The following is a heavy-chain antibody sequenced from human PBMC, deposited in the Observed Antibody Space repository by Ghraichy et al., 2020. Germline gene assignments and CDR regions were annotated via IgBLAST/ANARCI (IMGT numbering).Heavy chain of an antibody. D-gene: IGHD4-17*01. CDR3: ARPVIPEHYGVPYDAFDI. Sequence: SVKVSCKASGGTFSSYAISWVRQAPGQGLEWMGGIIPIFGTANYAQKFQGRVTITADESTSTAYMELSSLRSEDTAVYYCARPVIPEHYGVPYDAFDIWGQGTMVTVSS. CDR2: IIPIFGTA. CDR1: GGTFSSYA. V-gene: IGHV1-69*13. J-gene: IGHJ3*02.